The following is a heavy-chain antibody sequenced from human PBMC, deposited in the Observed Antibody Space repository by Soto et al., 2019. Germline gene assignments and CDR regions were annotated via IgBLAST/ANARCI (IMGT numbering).Heavy chain of an antibody. J-gene: IGHJ4*02. Sequence: GGSLRLSCAASGFTFSSYGMHWVRQAPGKGLEWVAVISYDGSNKYYADSVKGRFTISRDNSKNTLYLQMNSLRAEDTAVYYCAKTIRRGYSYGDFDYWGQGTLVTVSS. CDR2: ISYDGSNK. D-gene: IGHD5-18*01. V-gene: IGHV3-30*18. CDR3: AKTIRRGYSYGDFDY. CDR1: GFTFSSYG.